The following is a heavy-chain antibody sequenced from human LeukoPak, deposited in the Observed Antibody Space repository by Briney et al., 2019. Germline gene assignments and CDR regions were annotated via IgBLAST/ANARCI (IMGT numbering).Heavy chain of an antibody. J-gene: IGHJ3*02. CDR3: ARSGGYGLVDI. V-gene: IGHV4-39*01. D-gene: IGHD3-22*01. CDR1: GGSINTPNYY. CDR2: IFYSGGI. Sequence: SETLSHTFTGTGGSINTPNYYWGWLRQTPGKALEWLGNIFYSGGIYYAESVKSRVTISRDTARNQFYLKLNSVTAADTAVYYCARSGGYGLVDIWGQGTMVTVSS.